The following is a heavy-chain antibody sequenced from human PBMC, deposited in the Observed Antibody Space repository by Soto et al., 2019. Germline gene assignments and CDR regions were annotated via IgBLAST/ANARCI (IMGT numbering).Heavy chain of an antibody. D-gene: IGHD4-17*01. J-gene: IGHJ6*02. V-gene: IGHV1-8*01. CDR1: GYTFTSYD. CDR3: ARWSRVTLHDYGDYNYYYSYGMDV. Sequence: QVQLVQSGAEVKKPGASVKVSCKASGYTFTSYDINWVRQATGQGLEWMGWMNPNSGNTGYAQKFQGRVTMTRNTSISTAYMELRSLRSEDTAVYYCARWSRVTLHDYGDYNYYYSYGMDVWVQGTTVTVSS. CDR2: MNPNSGNT.